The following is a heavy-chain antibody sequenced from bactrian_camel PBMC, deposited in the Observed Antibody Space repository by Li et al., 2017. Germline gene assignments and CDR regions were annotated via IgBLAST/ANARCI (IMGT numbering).Heavy chain of an antibody. V-gene: IGHV3S1*01. Sequence: HVQLVESGGGSVQFGGSLTLSCAASGYTISRGCMGWFRQAPGKARERVASIRINDGRPVTYYTDAVKGRFTISKDNAKNTLWLQMNSLKPDDTAMYYCAQSERVFYSELWNEGHRYEYWGQGTQVTVS. CDR2: IRINDGRPVT. J-gene: IGHJ4*01. CDR3: AQSERVFYSELWNEGHRYEY. CDR1: GYTISRGC. D-gene: IGHD2*01.